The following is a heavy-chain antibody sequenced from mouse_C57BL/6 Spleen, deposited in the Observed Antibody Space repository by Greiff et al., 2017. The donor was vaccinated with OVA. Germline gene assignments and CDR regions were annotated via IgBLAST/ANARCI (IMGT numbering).Heavy chain of an antibody. CDR3: ATSYDGYYVGPYYYAMDY. V-gene: IGHV1-42*01. CDR1: DYSFTGYY. Sequence: EVQLQQSGPELVKPGASVKISCKASDYSFTGYYMNWVKQSPEKSLEWIGEINPSTGGTTYNQKFKAKATLTVDKSSSTAYMQLKSLTSEDSAVYYCATSYDGYYVGPYYYAMDYWGQGTSVTVSS. D-gene: IGHD2-3*01. J-gene: IGHJ4*01. CDR2: INPSTGGT.